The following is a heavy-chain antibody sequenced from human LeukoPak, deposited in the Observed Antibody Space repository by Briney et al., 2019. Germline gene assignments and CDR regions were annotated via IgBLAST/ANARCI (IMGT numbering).Heavy chain of an antibody. Sequence: GGSLRLSYAASGFTFSSYSMNWVRQAPGKGLEWVSYISSSSSTIYYADSVKGRFTISRDNAKNSLYLQMNSLRAEDTAVYYCARIGSNSPVDYWGQGTLVTVSS. CDR2: ISSSSSTI. CDR1: GFTFSSYS. CDR3: ARIGSNSPVDY. V-gene: IGHV3-48*04. J-gene: IGHJ4*02. D-gene: IGHD2/OR15-2a*01.